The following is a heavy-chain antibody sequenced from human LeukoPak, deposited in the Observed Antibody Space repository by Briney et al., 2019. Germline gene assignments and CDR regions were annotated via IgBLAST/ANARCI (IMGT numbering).Heavy chain of an antibody. CDR1: GFTFSSYG. D-gene: IGHD5-24*01. CDR2: ISYDGSNK. Sequence: PGGSLRLSCAASGFTFSSYGMHWVRQAPGKGLEWVAVISYDGSNKYYADSVKGRFTISRDNSKNTLYLQMNSLRAEDTAVYYCAKGEIATISFWWHQYYFDYWGQGTLVTVSS. V-gene: IGHV3-30*18. J-gene: IGHJ4*02. CDR3: AKGEIATISFWWHQYYFDY.